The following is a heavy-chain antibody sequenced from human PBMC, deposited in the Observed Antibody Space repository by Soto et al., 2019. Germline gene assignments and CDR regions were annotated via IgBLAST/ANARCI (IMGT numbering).Heavy chain of an antibody. CDR2: IYYSGST. J-gene: IGHJ4*02. CDR1: GGSVNTGSYY. V-gene: IGHV4-39*01. CDR3: ASLALPHTNYPDY. Sequence: QLQLQESGPGLVKPSETLSLTCTVSGGSVNTGSYYWGWIRQPPGKGLEWIGGIYYSGSTHYSLSLKSRVKISLDTSKNQFSLNLTSVTAADAAVYYCASLALPHTNYPDYWGQGALLTVSS. D-gene: IGHD2-8*01.